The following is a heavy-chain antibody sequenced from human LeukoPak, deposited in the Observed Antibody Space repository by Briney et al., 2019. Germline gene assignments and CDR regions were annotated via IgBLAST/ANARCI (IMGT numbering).Heavy chain of an antibody. V-gene: IGHV3-64D*09. CDR1: GFTFSNYA. CDR2: IGTNGIST. CDR3: VKGQVVVYTPTFDH. D-gene: IGHD2-8*02. Sequence: GGSLRLSCSASGFTFSNYAIHWVRQAPGKGLEYISSIGTNGISTYYADSVRSRFTISRDNSRNTLFLQMSNLRPEDTAMYYCVKGQVVVYTPTFDHWGQGTLVTVSS. J-gene: IGHJ4*02.